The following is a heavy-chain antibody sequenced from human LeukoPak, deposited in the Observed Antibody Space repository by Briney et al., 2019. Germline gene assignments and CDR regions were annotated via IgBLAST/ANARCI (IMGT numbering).Heavy chain of an antibody. V-gene: IGHV3-30*02. CDR1: GFTFSSYG. D-gene: IGHD1-1*01. CDR3: AKGPLNSADY. CDR2: IRYDGSNK. J-gene: IGHJ4*02. Sequence: GGSLRLSCAASGFTFSSYGMHWVRQAPGKGLEWVAFIRYDGSNKYYADSVKGRFTISRDNSKNTLYLQMNSLRAEDTAVYYSAKGPLNSADYWGQGTLATVSS.